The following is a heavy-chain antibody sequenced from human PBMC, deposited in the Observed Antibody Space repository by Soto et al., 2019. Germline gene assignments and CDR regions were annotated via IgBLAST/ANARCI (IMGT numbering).Heavy chain of an antibody. CDR1: GGSISSGGYY. CDR3: ARGGDYYDSSPDKENDAFDI. D-gene: IGHD3-22*01. Sequence: SETLSLTCTVSGGSISSGGYYWSWIRQHPGKGLEWIGYIYYSGSTNYNPSLKSRVTISVDTSKNQFSLKLSSVTAADTAVYYCARGGDYYDSSPDKENDAFDIWGQGTMVTVSS. V-gene: IGHV4-61*08. CDR2: IYYSGST. J-gene: IGHJ3*02.